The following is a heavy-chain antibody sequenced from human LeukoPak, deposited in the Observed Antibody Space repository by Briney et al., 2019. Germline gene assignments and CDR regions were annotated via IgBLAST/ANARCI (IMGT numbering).Heavy chain of an antibody. D-gene: IGHD3-3*01. J-gene: IGHJ4*02. CDR2: INYDGTTT. CDR3: ARGNNYDFWSGYYKRYYFDY. CDR1: GFNFSSYW. V-gene: IGHV3-74*01. Sequence: GGSLRLSCAASGFNFSSYWMHWVRQAPGKGLVWISRINYDGTTTSYADSVRGRFTISRDNAKNSLYLQMNSLRAEDTAVYYCARGNNYDFWSGYYKRYYFDYWGQGTLVAVSS.